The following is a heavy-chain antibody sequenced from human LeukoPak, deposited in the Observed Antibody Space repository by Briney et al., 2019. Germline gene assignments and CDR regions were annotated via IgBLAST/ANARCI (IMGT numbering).Heavy chain of an antibody. D-gene: IGHD3-22*01. Sequence: SVKVSCKASGGTFSSYAISWVRQAPGQGLEWMGGIIPMFHTANYAQKFQGRVTITTDESTSSAYMELSSLRSEDTAVYYCARALNYYHGGYYYYYMDVWGKGTTVTVSS. V-gene: IGHV1-69*05. CDR1: GGTFSSYA. CDR3: ARALNYYHGGYYYYYMDV. J-gene: IGHJ6*03. CDR2: IIPMFHTA.